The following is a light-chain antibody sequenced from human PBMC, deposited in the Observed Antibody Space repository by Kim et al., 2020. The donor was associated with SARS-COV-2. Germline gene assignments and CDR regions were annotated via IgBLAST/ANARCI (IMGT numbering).Light chain of an antibody. CDR3: QQFGSSPPT. V-gene: IGKV3-20*01. J-gene: IGKJ1*01. CDR2: GTS. Sequence: SEGERATLACRASQSVSKSFLAWYQQKPGQAPRLLMYGTSSRATGTPVRCSGSGSGTDFTLTISRLEPEDFAIYYCQQFGSSPPTFGQGTKVDIK. CDR1: QSVSKSF.